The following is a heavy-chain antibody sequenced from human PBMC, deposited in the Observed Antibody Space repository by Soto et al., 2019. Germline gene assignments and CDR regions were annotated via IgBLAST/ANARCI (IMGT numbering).Heavy chain of an antibody. CDR1: GGTFSSYA. V-gene: IGHV1-69*06. D-gene: IGHD6-13*01. CDR2: IIPIFGTA. CDR3: ARDTGIAAAGLNWFDP. Sequence: SVKVSCKASGGTFSSYAISWVRQAPGQGLEWMGGIIPIFGTANYAQKFQGRVTITADKSTSTAYMELSSLRSEDTAVYYCARDTGIAAAGLNWFDPWGQGTLVNVSS. J-gene: IGHJ5*02.